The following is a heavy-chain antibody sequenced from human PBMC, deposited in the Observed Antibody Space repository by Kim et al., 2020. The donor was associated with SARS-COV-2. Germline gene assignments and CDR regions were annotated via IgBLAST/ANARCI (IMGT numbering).Heavy chain of an antibody. CDR3: EGRVITVRYYYGMDV. D-gene: IGHD3-22*01. J-gene: IGHJ6*02. V-gene: IGHV3-48*03. Sequence: GGSLRLSCAASGFTFSSYEMNWVRQAPGKGLEWVSYISSSGSTIYYADSVKGRFTISRDNAKNSLYLQMNSLRAEDTAVYYCEGRVITVRYYYGMDVWGQGTTVTVSS. CDR2: ISSSGSTI. CDR1: GFTFSSYE.